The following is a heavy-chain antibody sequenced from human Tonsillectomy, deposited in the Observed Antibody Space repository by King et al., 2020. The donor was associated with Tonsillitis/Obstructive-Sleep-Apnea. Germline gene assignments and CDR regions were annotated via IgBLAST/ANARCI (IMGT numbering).Heavy chain of an antibody. V-gene: IGHV1-69*10. D-gene: IGHD5-24*01. Sequence: QLVQSGAEVKKPGSSVKVSCKASGGTFSSYAISWVRQAPGQGLEWMGGIIPILGIANYAQKFQGRVTITADKSTSTAYMELSSLRSEDTAVYYCARDEMATILGAPGLFAPWGPGTLVTVS. J-gene: IGHJ5*02. CDR2: IIPILGIA. CDR3: ARDEMATILGAPGLFAP. CDR1: GGTFSSYA.